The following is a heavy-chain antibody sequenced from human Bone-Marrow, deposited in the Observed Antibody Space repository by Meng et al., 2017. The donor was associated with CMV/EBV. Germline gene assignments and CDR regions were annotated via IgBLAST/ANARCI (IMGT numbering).Heavy chain of an antibody. Sequence: SVKVSCKASGGTFSSYAISWVRQAPGQGLEWMGGIIPIFGTANYAQKFQGRVTITTDESTSTAYMELSSLRSEDTAVYYCARDFQSHDNYYYYGMDVWGQGTTVTVSS. CDR1: GGTFSSYA. D-gene: IGHD1-1*01. CDR3: ARDFQSHDNYYYYGMDV. CDR2: IIPIFGTA. V-gene: IGHV1-69*05. J-gene: IGHJ6*02.